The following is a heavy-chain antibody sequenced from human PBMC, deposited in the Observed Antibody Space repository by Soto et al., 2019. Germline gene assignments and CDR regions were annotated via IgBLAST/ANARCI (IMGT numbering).Heavy chain of an antibody. CDR3: ATPGGFDF. Sequence: EGQLLQSGGGLVQPGESLRVSCAASGFTFSSSGMSWVRQAPGKGLEWVSSISVRGDYRYYADSVKGRFTISRDNSKNTLYLQMNSLTAEDTAVYYCATPGGFDFWGQGTMVAVSS. D-gene: IGHD2-15*01. J-gene: IGHJ3*01. CDR1: GFTFSSSG. V-gene: IGHV3-23*01. CDR2: ISVRGDYR.